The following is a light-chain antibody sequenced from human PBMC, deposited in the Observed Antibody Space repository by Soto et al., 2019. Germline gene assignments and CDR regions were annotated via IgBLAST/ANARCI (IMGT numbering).Light chain of an antibody. CDR3: QQYSRSPIT. Sequence: VVLTHSPGTLSLSPGEIATLSCGASQSIGSSYLAWYQQKPGQAPRLLIYGASSRATGIPDRFSGGGSGTDFSLTISRLDPEDFAVYYCQQYSRSPITFGQGTRLEIK. CDR1: QSIGSSY. CDR2: GAS. V-gene: IGKV3-20*01. J-gene: IGKJ5*01.